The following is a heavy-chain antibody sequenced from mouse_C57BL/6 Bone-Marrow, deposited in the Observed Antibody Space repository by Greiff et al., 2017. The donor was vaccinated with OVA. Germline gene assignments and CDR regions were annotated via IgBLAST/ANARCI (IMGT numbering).Heavy chain of an antibody. J-gene: IGHJ2*01. D-gene: IGHD1-1*01. CDR1: GYTFTSYW. V-gene: IGHV1-5*01. Sequence: VQLQQSGTVLARPGASVKMSCKTSGYTFTSYWMHWVKQRPGQGLEWIGAIYPGNSDTSYNQKFKGKAKLTAVTSASTAYMELSSLTNEDSAVYYCTRRDYYAHYYFDYWGQGTTLTVSS. CDR3: TRRDYYAHYYFDY. CDR2: IYPGNSDT.